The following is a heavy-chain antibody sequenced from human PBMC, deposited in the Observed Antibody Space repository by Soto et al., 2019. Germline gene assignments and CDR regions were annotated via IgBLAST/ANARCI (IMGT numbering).Heavy chain of an antibody. CDR3: ARPSGQYSGGESTFDY. CDR2: IYYSGST. J-gene: IGHJ4*02. D-gene: IGHD2-21*01. CDR1: GGPISGGGYY. V-gene: IGHV4-31*03. Sequence: SETLSLSITVSGGPISGGGYYWSCIRQHPWKGLEWIGYIYYSGSTYYNPSLKSRVTISVDTSKNQFSLKLSSVTAADTAVYYCARPSGQYSGGESTFDYWGQGTLVTVSS.